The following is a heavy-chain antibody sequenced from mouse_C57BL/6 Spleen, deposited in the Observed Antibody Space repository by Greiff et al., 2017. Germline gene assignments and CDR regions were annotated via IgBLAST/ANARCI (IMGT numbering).Heavy chain of an antibody. CDR3: TTYDCAAFAY. CDR2: ISSGGDYI. CDR1: GFTFSSYA. J-gene: IGHJ3*01. D-gene: IGHD2-4*01. Sequence: EVHLVESGEGLVKPGGSLKLSCAASGFTFSSYAMSWVRQTPEKRLEWVAYISSGGDYIYYADTVKGRFTISRDTARNTLYLQMSSLKSEDTAMYYCTTYDCAAFAYWRQGTLVTVSA. V-gene: IGHV5-9-1*02.